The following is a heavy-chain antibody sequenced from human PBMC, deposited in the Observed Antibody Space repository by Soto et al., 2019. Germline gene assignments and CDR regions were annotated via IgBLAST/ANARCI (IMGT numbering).Heavy chain of an antibody. V-gene: IGHV4-34*01. CDR3: ARRSNYDILTGSQMQRLCFDY. J-gene: IGHJ4*02. CDR2: INHSGST. D-gene: IGHD3-9*01. CDR1: GGSFSVYY. Sequence: SETLSLTCAVYGGSFSVYYWSWIRQPPGKGLEWIGEINHSGSTNYNPSLKSRVTISVDTSKNQFSLKLSSVTAADTAVYYCARRSNYDILTGSQMQRLCFDYWGQGTLVTVSS.